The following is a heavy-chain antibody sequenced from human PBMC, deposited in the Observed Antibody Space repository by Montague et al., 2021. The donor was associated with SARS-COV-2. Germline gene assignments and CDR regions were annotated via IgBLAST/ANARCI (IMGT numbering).Heavy chain of an antibody. CDR1: GFTFSTYP. CDR2: VSYDGSKK. V-gene: IGHV3-30*04. J-gene: IGHJ4*02. D-gene: IGHD6-13*01. Sequence: SLRLSCAASGFTFSTYPMHWVRQAPDKGLEWLVVVSYDGSKKDYADSVKGRFTISRDNSENMLYLQMNSLRAEDTAVYYCAKEQYSSSWSDFDYWGQGILVTVSS. CDR3: AKEQYSSSWSDFDY.